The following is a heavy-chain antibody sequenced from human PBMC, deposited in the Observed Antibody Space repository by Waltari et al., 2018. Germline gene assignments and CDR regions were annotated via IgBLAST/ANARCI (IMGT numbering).Heavy chain of an antibody. J-gene: IGHJ4*02. V-gene: IGHV4-39*01. D-gene: IGHD5-12*01. CDR2: IYYSGST. CDR3: ARRDGYNYWDFDY. CDR1: GGSISRSSYY. Sequence: QLQLQESGPGLVKPSETLSLTCTVSGGSISRSSYYWGWLRQPPGKGLEWIGSIYYSGSTSYNPSLKSRVTISVDTSKNQFSLKLSSVTASDTAVYYCARRDGYNYWDFDYWGQGTLVTVSS.